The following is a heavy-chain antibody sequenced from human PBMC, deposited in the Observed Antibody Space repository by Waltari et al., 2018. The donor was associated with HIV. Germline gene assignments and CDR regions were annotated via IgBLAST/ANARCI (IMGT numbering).Heavy chain of an antibody. CDR2: MNPKSGNT. D-gene: IGHD3-22*01. CDR3: ARNSSAKGNRYFYYGLDV. Sequence: QVYLVQSGPEVKRPGASVEISCKAYGYTFINFDVNWVRQAAGQGPGWLGRMNPKSGNTASPYIFEERVTMTTDVSTATAYMEMSGLTPEDTAIYYCARNSSAKGNRYFYYGLDVWGQGTPVTV. J-gene: IGHJ6*02. CDR1: GYTFINFD. V-gene: IGHV1-8*02.